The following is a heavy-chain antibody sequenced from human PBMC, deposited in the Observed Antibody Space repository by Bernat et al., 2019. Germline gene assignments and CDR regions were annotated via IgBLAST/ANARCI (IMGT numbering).Heavy chain of an antibody. CDR3: ARGELYGDYGY. V-gene: IGHV1-2*02. CDR2: INPNSGGT. CDR1: GYTFTGYN. D-gene: IGHD4-17*01. J-gene: IGHJ4*02. Sequence: QVQLVQSGAEVKKPGASLKVSCKASGYTFTGYNMHWVRKAPGQGLEWMGWINPNSGGTNYAQKFQGRVTMTSDTSSSTAYMEVSRLRSDDSAVYYCARGELYGDYGYWGQGTLVTVSS.